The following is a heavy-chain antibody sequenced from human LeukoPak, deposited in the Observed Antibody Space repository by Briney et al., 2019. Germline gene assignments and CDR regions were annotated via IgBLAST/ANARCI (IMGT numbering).Heavy chain of an antibody. CDR2: IYYSGST. D-gene: IGHD5-12*01. Sequence: SETLSFTCTVSGGSVSSGSYYWSWIRQPPGKGLEWIGYIYYSGSTNYNPSLKSRVTISVDTSKNQFSLKLSSVTAADTAVYYCARGGGYSGYAGRWGQGTLVTVSS. J-gene: IGHJ4*02. CDR3: ARGGGYSGYAGR. CDR1: GGSVSSGSYY. V-gene: IGHV4-61*01.